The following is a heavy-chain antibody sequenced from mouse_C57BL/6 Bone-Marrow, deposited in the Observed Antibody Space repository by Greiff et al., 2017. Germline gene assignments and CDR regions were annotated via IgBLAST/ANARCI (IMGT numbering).Heavy chain of an antibody. D-gene: IGHD1-1*01. CDR3: TTSFITTVVVDY. Sequence: EVQLQQSGAELVRPGASVKLSCTASGFNIKDDYMHWVKQRPEQGLEWIGWIDPENGDTEYASKFQGKATITADTSSNTAYLQLSSLTSEDTVVYYCTTSFITTVVVDYWGQGTTLTVAS. J-gene: IGHJ2*01. CDR2: IDPENGDT. CDR1: GFNIKDDY. V-gene: IGHV14-4*01.